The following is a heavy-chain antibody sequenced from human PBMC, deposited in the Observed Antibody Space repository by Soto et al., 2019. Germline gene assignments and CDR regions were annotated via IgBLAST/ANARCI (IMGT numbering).Heavy chain of an antibody. CDR2: INRIGSA. CDR1: GGSFSSYY. D-gene: IGHD3-10*01. V-gene: IGHV4-34*01. Sequence: QVQLQQWGDGLLKPSETLSLTCAVYGGSFSSYYWNWIRQSPGKGLEWIGDINRIGSANYNPSLTGRVTMSVDSSKNQFYLRLTSVTDADTAMYYCARGGVDMIRGITGKRTWLDPWGQGTLVIVS. J-gene: IGHJ5*02. CDR3: ARGGVDMIRGITGKRTWLDP.